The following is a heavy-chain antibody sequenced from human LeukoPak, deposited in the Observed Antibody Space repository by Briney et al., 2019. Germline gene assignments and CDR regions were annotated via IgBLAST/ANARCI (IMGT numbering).Heavy chain of an antibody. Sequence: GVSLTLSCAASGFTFSGYAMHWVRQAPGKGLEWVAVISYDGSNEYYADSVKGRFTISRDNSKNTLYLQMNSLSVEDTAVYYCARVGYYASGPFSYFDYWGQGTLVTVSS. D-gene: IGHD3-10*01. CDR1: GFTFSGYA. V-gene: IGHV3-30-3*01. CDR3: ARVGYYASGPFSYFDY. J-gene: IGHJ4*02. CDR2: ISYDGSNE.